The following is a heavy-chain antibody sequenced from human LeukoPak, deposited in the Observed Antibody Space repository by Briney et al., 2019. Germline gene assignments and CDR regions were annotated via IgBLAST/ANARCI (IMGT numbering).Heavy chain of an antibody. CDR2: ISGSGGGT. V-gene: IGHV3-23*01. D-gene: IGHD1-26*01. Sequence: GGSLRLSCAASGFTFSSYAMSWVRQAPEKGLEWVSTISGSGGGTYYADSVKGRFTISRDDSKNTLYLQMNSLRAEDTAVYYCVKDLGRCRNNCFDYWAREPWSPSPQ. CDR1: GFTFSSYA. J-gene: IGHJ4*02. CDR3: VKDLGRCRNNCFDY.